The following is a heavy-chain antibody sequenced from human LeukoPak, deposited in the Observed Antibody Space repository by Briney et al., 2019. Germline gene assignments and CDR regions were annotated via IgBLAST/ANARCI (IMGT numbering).Heavy chain of an antibody. CDR3: ARGLCSSTSCYFDY. V-gene: IGHV1-69*04. D-gene: IGHD2-2*01. Sequence: SVKVSRKASGGTFSSYAISWVRQAPGQGLEWMGRIIPILGIANYAQKFQGRVTITADKSTSTAYMELSSLRSEDTAVYYCARGLCSSTSCYFDYWGQGTLVTVSS. CDR2: IIPILGIA. J-gene: IGHJ4*02. CDR1: GGTFSSYA.